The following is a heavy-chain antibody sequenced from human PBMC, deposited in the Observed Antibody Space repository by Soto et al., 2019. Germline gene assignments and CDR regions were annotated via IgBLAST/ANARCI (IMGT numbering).Heavy chain of an antibody. Sequence: ASVKVSCKASGYTFTGYYMHWVRQAPGQGLEWMGWINPNSGGTNYAQKFQGWVTMTRDTSISTAYMELSRLRSDDTAVYYCARDGPIAAAYNWFDPWGQGTLVTVSS. CDR3: ARDGPIAAAYNWFDP. CDR1: GYTFTGYY. J-gene: IGHJ5*02. V-gene: IGHV1-2*04. D-gene: IGHD6-13*01. CDR2: INPNSGGT.